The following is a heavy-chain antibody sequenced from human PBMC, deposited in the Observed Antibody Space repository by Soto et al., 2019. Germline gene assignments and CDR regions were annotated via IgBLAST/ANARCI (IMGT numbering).Heavy chain of an antibody. CDR2: IKEDGSEI. CDR1: GLSVMSYW. Sequence: AWWSVKLASAVSGLSVMSYWMSWVRQAPGKGLEWVASIKEDGSEIYYLHSVRGRFSISRDSAGNALHLTMNYLSAEDTGVYFCARDIGFDYVNWGQGTLVTGS. D-gene: IGHD3-16*01. CDR3: ARDIGFDYVN. J-gene: IGHJ4*02. V-gene: IGHV3-7*01.